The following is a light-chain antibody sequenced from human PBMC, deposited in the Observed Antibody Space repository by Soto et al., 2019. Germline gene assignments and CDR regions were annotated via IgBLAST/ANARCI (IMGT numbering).Light chain of an antibody. Sequence: IVITQSQATLSLSPGERATLSCRTSQSVSSDLAWYQQKSGQAPRLLMYGASTRATGIPARFSGSGSGTKFTLTISSLQSEDFAVYYCQQYNNWTPLRSSADFTFGPGTKVDIK. V-gene: IGKV3-15*01. J-gene: IGKJ3*01. CDR1: QSVSSD. CDR2: GAS. CDR3: QQYNNWTPLRSSADFT.